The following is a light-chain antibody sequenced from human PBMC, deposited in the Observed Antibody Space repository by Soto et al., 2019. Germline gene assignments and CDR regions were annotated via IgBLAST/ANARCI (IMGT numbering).Light chain of an antibody. CDR1: SSNIGRNT. CDR2: RSN. V-gene: IGLV1-44*01. J-gene: IGLJ3*02. CDR3: PGLDDRLESWA. Sequence: QSVLTQPPSASGTPGQRVTISCSGSSSNIGRNTVKWYQQLPGTAPKLLIGRSNQRPSGVPDRFSGSQSGNSASPAISGPQSGEEANYFRPGLDDRLESWAFGGGTKLTVL.